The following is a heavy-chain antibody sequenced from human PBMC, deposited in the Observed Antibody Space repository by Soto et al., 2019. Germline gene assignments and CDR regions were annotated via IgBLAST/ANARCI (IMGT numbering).Heavy chain of an antibody. J-gene: IGHJ4*02. Sequence: EVQLLESGGGLVQPGGSLRLSCAASGFTFSSYAMNWVRQAPGKGLEWVSAVSGDGGDTYYADSVKGRFTISRDNSKNILFLQMNGLRVEDTAVYYCARRSTSCCQNFDCWGQGTLVTVSS. CDR2: VSGDGGDT. V-gene: IGHV3-23*01. CDR1: GFTFSSYA. CDR3: ARRSTSCCQNFDC. D-gene: IGHD2-2*01.